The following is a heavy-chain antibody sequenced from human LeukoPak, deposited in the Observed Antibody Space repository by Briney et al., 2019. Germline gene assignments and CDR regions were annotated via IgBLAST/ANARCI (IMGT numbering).Heavy chain of an antibody. J-gene: IGHJ5*02. D-gene: IGHD3-3*01. CDR1: GGSFSGYY. V-gene: IGHV4-34*01. CDR3: ARGLRDFWSGPLRPNWFDP. CDR2: INHSGST. Sequence: SETLSLTCAVYGGSFSGYYWSWIRQPPGKGLEWIGEINHSGSTNYNPSLKSRVTISVDTSKNQFSLKLSSVTAADTAVHYCARGLRDFWSGPLRPNWFDPWGQGTLVTVSS.